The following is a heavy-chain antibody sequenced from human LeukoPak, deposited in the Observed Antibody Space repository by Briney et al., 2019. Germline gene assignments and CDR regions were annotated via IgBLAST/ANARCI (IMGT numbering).Heavy chain of an antibody. CDR3: ARADGSIWYSGYFDY. CDR1: GYTFTSYG. Sequence: ASVKVSCKASGYTFTSYGISWVRQAPGQGLEWMGWISAYNGSTNYAQKLQGRVTMTTDTSTSTAYMELTSLRSDDTAVYYCARADGSIWYSGYFDYWGQGTLVTVSS. J-gene: IGHJ4*02. D-gene: IGHD6-13*01. CDR2: ISAYNGST. V-gene: IGHV1-18*04.